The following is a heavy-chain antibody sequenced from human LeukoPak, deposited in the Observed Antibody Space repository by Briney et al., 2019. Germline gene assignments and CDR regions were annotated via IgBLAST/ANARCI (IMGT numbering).Heavy chain of an antibody. J-gene: IGHJ6*03. CDR3: ARDRDMDGSGSYRYYYYYMDV. D-gene: IGHD3-10*01. CDR2: IYSGGRI. V-gene: IGHV4-38-2*02. CDR1: GGSFRGDYY. Sequence: PSETLSLTCTVSGGSFRGDYYWAWIRQPPGKGLEWIGSIYSGGRIYYNPSLKSRVSISIDTSNNDLSLKVTSVTAADTAVYYCARDRDMDGSGSYRYYYYYMDVWGKGTTVTISS.